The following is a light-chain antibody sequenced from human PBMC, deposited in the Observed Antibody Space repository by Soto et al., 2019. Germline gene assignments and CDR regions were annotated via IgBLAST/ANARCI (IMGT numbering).Light chain of an antibody. CDR1: SSYFGSFNY. CDR3: VSYAHSNTLYV. Sequence: QSVLTHPASLSVSPLQSISICCTSTSSYFGSFNYVSWYQHHPGKAPKLMIYEVTSRPSGVSNRFSGSKSGNTASLTISGLQAEDEPDYSCVSYAHSNTLYVFGSGTXVTVL. CDR2: EVT. J-gene: IGLJ1*01. V-gene: IGLV2-14*01.